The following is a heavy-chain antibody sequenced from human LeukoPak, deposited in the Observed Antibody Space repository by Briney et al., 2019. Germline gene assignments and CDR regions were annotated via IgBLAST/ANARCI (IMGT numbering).Heavy chain of an antibody. V-gene: IGHV3-30*03. J-gene: IGHJ4*02. D-gene: IGHD3-9*01. CDR2: ISYDGSNK. Sequence: GRSLRLSCAASGFTFSSYGMHWVRQAPGKGLEWVAVISYDGSNKYYADSVKGRFTISRDNAKNLLFLQMNGLRAEDTAVYYCARGPPLTGLNKGVDYWGQGTLVTISS. CDR1: GFTFSSYG. CDR3: ARGPPLTGLNKGVDY.